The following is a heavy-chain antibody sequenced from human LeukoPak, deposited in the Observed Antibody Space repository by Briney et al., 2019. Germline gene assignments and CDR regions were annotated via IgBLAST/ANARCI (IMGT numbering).Heavy chain of an antibody. Sequence: ASVKVSCKASGYTFTSYGISWVRQAPGQGLEWMGWISAYNGNTNYAQKLQGRVTMTTDTSTSTAYMKLRSLRSDDTAVYYCARGSDFWSGYYTPYYFDYWGQGTLVTVSS. CDR1: GYTFTSYG. J-gene: IGHJ4*02. V-gene: IGHV1-18*01. CDR2: ISAYNGNT. D-gene: IGHD3-3*01. CDR3: ARGSDFWSGYYTPYYFDY.